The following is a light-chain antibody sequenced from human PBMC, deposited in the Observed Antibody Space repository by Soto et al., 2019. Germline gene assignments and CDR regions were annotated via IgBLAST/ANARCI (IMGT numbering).Light chain of an antibody. Sequence: EIVLTQSPGTLSLSPGERATLSCRASQSVSSSYLAWYQQKPDQAPRLLIYGASSRATGIPDRFSGSGSGTDFTLTTNRLEPEDFAVYYCQQYGSSPWTFGQGTKVEIK. J-gene: IGKJ1*01. CDR1: QSVSSSY. CDR3: QQYGSSPWT. CDR2: GAS. V-gene: IGKV3-20*01.